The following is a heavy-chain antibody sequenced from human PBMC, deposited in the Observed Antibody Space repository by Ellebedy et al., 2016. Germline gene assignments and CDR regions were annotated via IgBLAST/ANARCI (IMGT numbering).Heavy chain of an antibody. CDR1: GGTFNSYA. CDR3: ATEKEAFDI. CDR2: IIPILGIP. Sequence: ASVKVSCKASGGTFNSYAISWVRQAPGQGLEWMGGIIPILGIPNYAQRFQGRVTITADKSTSTAYMELNSLRSDDTALYYCATEKEAFDIWGQGTLVTVSS. V-gene: IGHV1-69*10. J-gene: IGHJ3*02.